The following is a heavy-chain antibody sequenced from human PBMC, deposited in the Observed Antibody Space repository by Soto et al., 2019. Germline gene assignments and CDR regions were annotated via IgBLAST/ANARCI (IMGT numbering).Heavy chain of an antibody. CDR3: ARSYYDGTGFAVEP. D-gene: IGHD3-22*01. J-gene: IGHJ5*02. CDR2: IYYSGST. Sequence: SETRSLTCTVSGGSISSSSYYWGWIRQPPGKGLEWIGSIYYSGSTYYNPSLKSRVTISVDTSKNQFSMKVTSVTAADTAVYYCARSYYDGTGFAVEPWGQGTLVTVSP. CDR1: GGSISSSSYY. V-gene: IGHV4-39*01.